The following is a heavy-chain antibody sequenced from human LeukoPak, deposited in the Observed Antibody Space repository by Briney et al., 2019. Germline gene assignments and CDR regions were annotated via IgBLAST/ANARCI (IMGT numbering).Heavy chain of an antibody. CDR3: ARSSYGDYKKFDY. CDR1: GGSFSGYY. D-gene: IGHD4-17*01. Sequence: QPSETLSLTCAVYGGSFSGYYWSWIRQPPGKGLEWIGEINHSGSTNYNPSLKSRVTISVDTSKNQFSLKLSSVTAADTAVYYCARSSYGDYKKFDYWGQGTLVTVPS. V-gene: IGHV4-34*01. J-gene: IGHJ4*02. CDR2: INHSGST.